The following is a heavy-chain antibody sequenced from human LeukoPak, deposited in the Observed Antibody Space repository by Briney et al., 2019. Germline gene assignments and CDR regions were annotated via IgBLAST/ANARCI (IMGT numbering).Heavy chain of an antibody. V-gene: IGHV3-21*01. Sequence: PGGSLRLSCAASGFTFSSYSMNWVRQAPGKGLEWVSSISSSSSYIYYADSVKGRFTISRDNAKNSLYLQMNSLRAEDTAVYYCARLGVAGFRRGGWFDPWGQGTLVTVSS. CDR2: ISSSSSYI. D-gene: IGHD6-19*01. J-gene: IGHJ5*02. CDR3: ARLGVAGFRRGGWFDP. CDR1: GFTFSSYS.